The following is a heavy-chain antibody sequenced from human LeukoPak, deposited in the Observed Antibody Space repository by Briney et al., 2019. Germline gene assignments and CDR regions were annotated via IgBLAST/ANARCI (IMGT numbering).Heavy chain of an antibody. J-gene: IGHJ4*02. CDR2: IRSKAYGGTP. Sequence: PGRSLRLSCTASGFNFVDFAMSWVRLAPGRGLEWLGFIRSKAYGGTPEYAASVKGRFIMSRDDSKTAAYLQMNGLKTEDTAVYYYTRGAPVAAYGYWGPGTLVTVSS. CDR3: TRGAPVAAYGY. V-gene: IGHV3-49*04. D-gene: IGHD6-19*01. CDR1: GFNFVDFA.